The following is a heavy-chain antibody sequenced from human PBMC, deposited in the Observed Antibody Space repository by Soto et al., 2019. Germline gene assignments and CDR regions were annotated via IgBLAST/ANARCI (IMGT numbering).Heavy chain of an antibody. J-gene: IGHJ4*02. V-gene: IGHV1-18*01. CDR3: AIGNIFTGYYKSFDY. Sequence: ASVKVSCKASGYTFTSYGISWVRQAPGQGLEWMGWISAYNGNTNYAQKLQGRVTMTTDTSASTAYMELRSLRSDDTAVYYCAIGNIFTGYYKSFDYWGQGTLVTVSS. D-gene: IGHD3-9*01. CDR2: ISAYNGNT. CDR1: GYTFTSYG.